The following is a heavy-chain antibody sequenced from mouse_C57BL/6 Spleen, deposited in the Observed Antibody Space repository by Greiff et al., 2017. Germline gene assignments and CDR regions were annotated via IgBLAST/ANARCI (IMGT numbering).Heavy chain of an antibody. CDR3: ARGDIYYDYDGWYFGG. J-gene: IGHJ1*03. CDR1: GYTFTGYW. V-gene: IGHV1-9*01. D-gene: IGHD2-4*01. Sequence: QVQLQQSGAELMKPGASVKLSCKATGYTFTGYWIEWVKQRPGHGLEWIGEILPGSGSTNYNEKFKGKATFTADTSSNTAYIQLSSLTTEDSAIYYWARGDIYYDYDGWYFGGWGTGTTVTVSS. CDR2: ILPGSGST.